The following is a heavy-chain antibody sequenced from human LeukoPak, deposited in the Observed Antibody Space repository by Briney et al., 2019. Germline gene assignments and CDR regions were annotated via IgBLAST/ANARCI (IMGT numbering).Heavy chain of an antibody. CDR3: ARISAGRYGMDI. Sequence: PSHTLSLTCTVSGGCVTSGGYYWSWIRQHPEKGLEWIGYVYYTGSTYYNPSLKSRVTISSDTSKNQFSLKVSSVTAADTAVYYCARISAGRYGMDIWGQGTTVTVSS. CDR1: GGCVTSGGYY. CDR2: VYYTGST. J-gene: IGHJ6*02. V-gene: IGHV4-31*03. D-gene: IGHD6-6*01.